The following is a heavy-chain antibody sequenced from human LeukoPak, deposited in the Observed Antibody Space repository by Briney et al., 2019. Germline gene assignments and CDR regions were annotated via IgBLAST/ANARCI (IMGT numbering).Heavy chain of an antibody. J-gene: IGHJ4*02. CDR1: GFTFISYW. V-gene: IGHV3-23*01. CDR2: ISGTGGYR. CDR3: RIMVYARELDN. D-gene: IGHD2-8*01. Sequence: GGSLRLSCVASGFTFISYWMSWVRQAPGQGLEWVAGISGTGGYRYYGDSVKGRFTISRDNPQNELYLQMNSLRAEDTAVYYCRIMVYARELDNWGQGTLVTVSS.